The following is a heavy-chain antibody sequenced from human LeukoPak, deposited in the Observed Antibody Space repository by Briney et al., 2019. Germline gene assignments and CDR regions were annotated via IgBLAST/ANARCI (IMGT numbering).Heavy chain of an antibody. J-gene: IGHJ4*02. CDR3: TITVATSIDY. V-gene: IGHV3-15*01. Sequence: GGSLTLSCAASGFTFSNAWMSWVRQAPGKGLEWVGRIKRKTDGGTTDYAAPVKGRFTISRDDSKNALYLQMNSLNIEDTAVYCCTITVATSIDYWGQGPLVTVTS. D-gene: IGHD5-12*01. CDR2: IKRKTDGGTT. CDR1: GFTFSNAW.